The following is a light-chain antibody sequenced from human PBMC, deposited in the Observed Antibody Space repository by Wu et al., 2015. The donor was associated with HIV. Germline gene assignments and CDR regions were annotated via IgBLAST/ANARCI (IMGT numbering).Light chain of an antibody. CDR3: QQYNSYSPS. CDR2: KAS. V-gene: IGKV1-5*03. Sequence: DIQMTQSPSTLSASVGDRVTITCRASQSISRWLAXYQQKPGKAPKLLIYKASTLESGVPSRFSGSGSGTEFTLTISSLQPEDFATYCCQQYNSYSPSFGQGTKLEIK. CDR1: QSISRW. J-gene: IGKJ2*03.